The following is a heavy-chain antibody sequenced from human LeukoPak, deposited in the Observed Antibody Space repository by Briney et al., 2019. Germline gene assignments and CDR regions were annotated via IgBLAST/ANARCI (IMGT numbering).Heavy chain of an antibody. Sequence: ASVTVSCKVSGYTLTELSMHWVRQAPGKGLEWMGGFDPEDGETIYAQKFQGRVTTTEDTSTDTAHMELSSLRSEDTAVYYCATDDSSGYPTYDYWGQGTLVTVSS. J-gene: IGHJ4*02. V-gene: IGHV1-24*01. CDR1: GYTLTELS. D-gene: IGHD3-22*01. CDR2: FDPEDGET. CDR3: ATDDSSGYPTYDY.